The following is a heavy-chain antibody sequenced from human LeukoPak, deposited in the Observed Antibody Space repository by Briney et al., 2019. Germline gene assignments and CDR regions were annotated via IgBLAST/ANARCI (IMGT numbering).Heavy chain of an antibody. CDR1: GGSFSGYY. V-gene: IGHV4-34*01. Sequence: PSETLSLTCAVYGGSFSGYYWSWIRQPPGKGLEWIGEINHSGSTNYNPSLKSRVTISVDTSKNQFSLKLSSVTAADTAVYYCARDGREYSGYDYFDYWGQGALVTVSS. CDR2: INHSGST. D-gene: IGHD5-12*01. CDR3: ARDGREYSGYDYFDY. J-gene: IGHJ4*02.